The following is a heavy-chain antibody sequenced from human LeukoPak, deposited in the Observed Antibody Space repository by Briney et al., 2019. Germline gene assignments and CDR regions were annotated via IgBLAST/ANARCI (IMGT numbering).Heavy chain of an antibody. CDR2: FDPEDGET. J-gene: IGHJ6*02. Sequence: ASVKVSCKVSGYTLTELSMHWVRQAPGKGLEWMGGFDPEDGETIYAQKFQGRVTMTEDTSTDTAYMELSSLRSEDTAVYYCATVRSDYGDDYYYYGMDVWGQGTTVTVSS. D-gene: IGHD4-17*01. CDR1: GYTLTELS. CDR3: ATVRSDYGDDYYYYGMDV. V-gene: IGHV1-24*01.